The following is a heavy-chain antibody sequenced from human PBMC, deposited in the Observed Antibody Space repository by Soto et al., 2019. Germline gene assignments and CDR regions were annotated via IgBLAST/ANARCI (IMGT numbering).Heavy chain of an antibody. D-gene: IGHD4-17*01. CDR2: INHSGST. CDR1: GGSFSGYY. V-gene: IGHV4-34*01. Sequence: QVQLQQWGAGLLKPSETLSLTCAVYGGSFSGYYWSWIRQPPGKGLEWIGEINHSGSTNYNPSLKSRVTISVDTSKNQFSLKLSSVTAADTAVYYWARAANNDYGDFDYWGQGTLVTVSS. J-gene: IGHJ4*02. CDR3: ARAANNDYGDFDY.